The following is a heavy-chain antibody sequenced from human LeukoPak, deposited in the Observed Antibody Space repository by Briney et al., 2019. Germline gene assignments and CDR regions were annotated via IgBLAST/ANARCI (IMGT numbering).Heavy chain of an antibody. CDR2: VTGRGSST. CDR3: AKDQGDYYDSSGYYLDAFDI. J-gene: IGHJ3*02. CDR1: GFTFSNYA. Sequence: GGSLRLSCVASGFTFSNYAMSWVRQAPGKRLEWVSAVTGRGSSTYYADSVKGRFTISRDNSKNTLYLQMNSLRAEDTAVYYCAKDQGDYYDSSGYYLDAFDIWGQGTMVTVSS. V-gene: IGHV3-23*01. D-gene: IGHD3-22*01.